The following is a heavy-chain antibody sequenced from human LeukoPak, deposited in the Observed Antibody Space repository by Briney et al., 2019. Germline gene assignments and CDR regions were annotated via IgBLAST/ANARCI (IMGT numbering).Heavy chain of an antibody. V-gene: IGHV1-69*04. Sequence: SVKVSRKASGGTFSRYAISWVRQAPGQGLEWMGRIIPIFGIAKCAQKLQGRVTITADKATGTAYMELSSLRSEDTAVYYCASRGEMANREIYFDYWGQGTLVTVSS. D-gene: IGHD5-24*01. CDR1: GGTFSRYA. CDR2: IIPIFGIA. CDR3: ASRGEMANREIYFDY. J-gene: IGHJ4*02.